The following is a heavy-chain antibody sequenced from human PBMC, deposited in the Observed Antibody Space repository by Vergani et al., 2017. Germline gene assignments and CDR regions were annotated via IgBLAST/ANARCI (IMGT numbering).Heavy chain of an antibody. CDR1: GFTFSSYA. J-gene: IGHJ4*02. Sequence: EVQLLESGGGLVQPGGSLRLSCAASGFTFSSYAMSWVRQAPGKGLEWVSAISGSGGSTYYADSVKGRFTISRDNSKNTLYLQMNSLRAEDTAVYYCARQSEIAVAGTYYFDYWGQGTLVTVSS. CDR3: ARQSEIAVAGTYYFDY. V-gene: IGHV3-23*01. D-gene: IGHD6-19*01. CDR2: ISGSGGST.